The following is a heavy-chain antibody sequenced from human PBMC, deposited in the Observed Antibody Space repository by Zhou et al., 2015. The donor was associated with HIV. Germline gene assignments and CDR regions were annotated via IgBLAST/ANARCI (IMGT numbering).Heavy chain of an antibody. CDR3: ARDPTSPYYYDSSGSKGGWFDP. CDR1: GGTFSSYA. CDR2: IIPIFGTA. D-gene: IGHD3-22*01. Sequence: QVQLVQSGAEVKKPGSSVKVSCKASGGTFSSYAISWVRQAPGQGLEWMGGIIPIFGTANYAQKFQGRVTITADESTSTAYMELSSLRSEDTAVYYCARDPTSPYYYDSSGSKGGWFDPWGQGTLVTVSS. J-gene: IGHJ5*02. V-gene: IGHV1-69*12.